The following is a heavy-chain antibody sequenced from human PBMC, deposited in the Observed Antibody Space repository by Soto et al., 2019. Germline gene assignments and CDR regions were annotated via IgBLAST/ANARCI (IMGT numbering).Heavy chain of an antibody. J-gene: IGHJ6*02. CDR1: GFTFSNYA. CDR2: ISGTGGGT. V-gene: IGHV3-23*01. Sequence: EVHLLESGGGLVQPGGSLRLSCAASGFTFSNYAMTWVRQAPGKGLEWVSVISGTGGGTNNADSAKGRFTTSRDNSKNTLYLQMNSLRAEDTAVYYCAKRAFYGSGIPNYYGMDVWAQGTAVTVSS. D-gene: IGHD3-10*01. CDR3: AKRAFYGSGIPNYYGMDV.